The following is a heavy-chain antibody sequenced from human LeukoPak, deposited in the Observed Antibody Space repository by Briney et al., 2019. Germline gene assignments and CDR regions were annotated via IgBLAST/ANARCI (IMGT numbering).Heavy chain of an antibody. V-gene: IGHV3-23*01. Sequence: GGSLRLSCAASGFTFSNYGMSWVRQAPGKGLEWVSTISGSGGNTYYADSVKGRFTISGDTSKNTLYLQMNSPRAEDTAVYYCAKDMYYDSSGPVFDYWGQGTLVTVSS. CDR1: GFTFSNYG. CDR2: ISGSGGNT. CDR3: AKDMYYDSSGPVFDY. D-gene: IGHD3-22*01. J-gene: IGHJ4*02.